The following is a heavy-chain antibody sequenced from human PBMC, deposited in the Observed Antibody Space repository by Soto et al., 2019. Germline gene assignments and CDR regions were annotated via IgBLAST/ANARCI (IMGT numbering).Heavy chain of an antibody. CDR2: ITWNSGSI. V-gene: IGHV3-9*01. Sequence: GRSPRLSCAASGVTFYDYAMHWVRQAPGKGLEWVSGITWNSGSIGYADSVKGRFTISRDNAKNSLYLQMNSLRPEDTALFYGAKVVMVRGVKYFDYCGQGTLVTVSS. J-gene: IGHJ4*02. CDR3: AKVVMVRGVKYFDY. D-gene: IGHD3-10*01. CDR1: GVTFYDYA.